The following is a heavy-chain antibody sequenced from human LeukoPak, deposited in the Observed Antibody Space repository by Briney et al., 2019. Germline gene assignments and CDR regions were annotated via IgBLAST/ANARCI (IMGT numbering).Heavy chain of an antibody. Sequence: GGSLRLSCAASGFTFSSYWMYWVRPAPGKGLVWVSRINSDGSSTSYADSVKGRFTISRDNAKKSLYLQMSSLRAEDTAVYYCARGSSNVAARNNWFDPWGQGTLVTVSS. V-gene: IGHV3-74*01. CDR3: ARGSSNVAARNNWFDP. CDR1: GFTFSSYW. J-gene: IGHJ5*02. CDR2: INSDGSST. D-gene: IGHD6-6*01.